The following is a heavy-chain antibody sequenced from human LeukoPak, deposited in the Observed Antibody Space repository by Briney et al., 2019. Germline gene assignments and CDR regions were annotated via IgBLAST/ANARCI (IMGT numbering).Heavy chain of an antibody. CDR3: ARGQSGYERLDY. CDR1: GYTFTSYG. J-gene: IGHJ4*02. CDR2: ISAYNGST. V-gene: IGHV1-18*01. D-gene: IGHD5-12*01. Sequence: GASVKVSRKASGYTFTSYGIGWVRQAPGQGLEWMGWISAYNGSTNYAQKLQGRVTMTTDTSTSTAYMELRSLRSDDTAVYYCARGQSGYERLDYWGQGTLVTVSS.